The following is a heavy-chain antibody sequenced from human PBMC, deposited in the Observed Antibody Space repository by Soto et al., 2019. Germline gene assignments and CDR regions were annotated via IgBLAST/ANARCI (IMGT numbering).Heavy chain of an antibody. V-gene: IGHV3-21*01. Sequence: SGGSLRLSCAASGFTFTRYSMNWVRQAPGKGLEWVSSISSTTNYIYYGDSMKGRFTISRDNAKSTLYLQVDSLRPEDAAVYYFARDPKTSGCQHWAFNYFETWGQGTLLAVSS. D-gene: IGHD7-27*01. CDR1: GFTFTRYS. J-gene: IGHJ5*02. CDR2: ISSTTNYI. CDR3: ARDPKTSGCQHWAFNYFET.